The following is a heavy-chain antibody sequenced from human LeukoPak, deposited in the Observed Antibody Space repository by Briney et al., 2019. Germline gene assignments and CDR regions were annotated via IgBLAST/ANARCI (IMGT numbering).Heavy chain of an antibody. Sequence: GGSLRLSCAASGFTFSSYGMHWVRQAPGKGLEWVAVIWYDGSNKYYADSVKGRFTISRDNSKNTLYLQMNSLRAEDTAVYYCVRAPHGDYFDYWGQGTLVTVSS. J-gene: IGHJ4*02. CDR3: VRAPHGDYFDY. CDR2: IWYDGSNK. D-gene: IGHD4-17*01. CDR1: GFTFSSYG. V-gene: IGHV3-33*01.